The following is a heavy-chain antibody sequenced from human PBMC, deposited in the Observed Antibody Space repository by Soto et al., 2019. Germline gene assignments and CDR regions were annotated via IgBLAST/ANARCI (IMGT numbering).Heavy chain of an antibody. CDR2: IIPILGIA. CDR3: AREGQALYYYYGMDV. V-gene: IGHV1-69*04. CDR1: GGTFSSYA. Sequence: SVKVSCKASGGTFSSYAISWVRQAPGQGLEWMGRIIPILGIANYAQKFQGRVTITADKSTSTAYMELRSLRSDDTAVYYCAREGQALYYYYGMDVWGQGTAVTV. J-gene: IGHJ6*02.